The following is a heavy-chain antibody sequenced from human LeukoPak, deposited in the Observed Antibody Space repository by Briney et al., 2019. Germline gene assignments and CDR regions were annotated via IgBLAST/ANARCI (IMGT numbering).Heavy chain of an antibody. V-gene: IGHV1-2*02. CDR2: INPNSGGT. Sequence: ASVKVSCKASGYTFTGYYMHWVRQAPGQGLEWMGWINPNSGGTNYAQKFQGRVTMTRDTSISTAYMELSRLRSDDTAVYYCARQGSCGGDCYDLDYWGQGTLVTVSS. D-gene: IGHD2-21*02. CDR3: ARQGSCGGDCYDLDY. CDR1: GYTFTGYY. J-gene: IGHJ4*02.